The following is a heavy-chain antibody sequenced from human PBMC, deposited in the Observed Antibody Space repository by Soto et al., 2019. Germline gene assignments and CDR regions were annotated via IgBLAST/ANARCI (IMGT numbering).Heavy chain of an antibody. V-gene: IGHV3-23*01. CDR3: ANLVGERVVIMFDF. Sequence: GESLRLSCAASAFTFSSYAMSWVGQSPGKGLDGVSTIGISGGSTYYADTVKGRLPSSRNKPRKTMNLQMNALRAEDTAVYYCANLVGERVVIMFDFWGQGTLVTVSS. CDR1: AFTFSSYA. CDR2: IGISGGST. D-gene: IGHD3-16*01. J-gene: IGHJ4*02.